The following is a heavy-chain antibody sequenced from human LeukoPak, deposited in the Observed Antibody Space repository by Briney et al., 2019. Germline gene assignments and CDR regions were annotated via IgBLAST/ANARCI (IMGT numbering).Heavy chain of an antibody. V-gene: IGHV3-48*01. CDR1: GFTSSSYS. CDR3: ASNPAGIAAPDY. Sequence: GGSLRLSCAASGFTSSSYSMNWVRQAPGKGLEWVSHISSSSSTIYYADSVKGRFTISRDNAKNSLCLQMNSLRAEDTAVYYCASNPAGIAAPDYWGQGTLVTVSS. CDR2: ISSSSSTI. D-gene: IGHD6-13*01. J-gene: IGHJ4*02.